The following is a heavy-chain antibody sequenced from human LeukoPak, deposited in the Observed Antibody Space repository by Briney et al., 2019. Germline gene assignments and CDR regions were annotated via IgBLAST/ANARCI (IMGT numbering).Heavy chain of an antibody. D-gene: IGHD2-2*01. CDR1: GGSISSYY. J-gene: IGHJ6*03. V-gene: IGHV4-59*01. CDR3: ARAVLYCSSTSCYAGSSYYYYMDV. CDR2: IYYSGST. Sequence: SETLSLTCTVSGGSISSYYWSWIRQPPGKGLEWIGYIYYSGSTNYNPSLNSRVTISVDTSKNQFSLKLSSVTAADTAVYYCARAVLYCSSTSCYAGSSYYYYMDVWGKGTTVTVSS.